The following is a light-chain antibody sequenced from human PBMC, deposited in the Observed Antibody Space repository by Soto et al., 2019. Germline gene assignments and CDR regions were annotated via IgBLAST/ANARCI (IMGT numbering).Light chain of an antibody. CDR1: SSHIGAGYD. CDR2: GNS. CDR3: QSYDSSLRYV. Sequence: QSVLTQPPSVSGAPGQRVTISCTGSSSHIGAGYDVHWYQQLPGTAPKLLIYGNSNRPSGVPDRFSGSKSGTSASLAITGLQAEDEADYYCQSYDSSLRYVFGTGTKVTVL. V-gene: IGLV1-40*01. J-gene: IGLJ1*01.